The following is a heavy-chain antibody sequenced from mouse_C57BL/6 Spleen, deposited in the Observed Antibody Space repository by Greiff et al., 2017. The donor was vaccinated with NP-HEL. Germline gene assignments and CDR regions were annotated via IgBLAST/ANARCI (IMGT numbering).Heavy chain of an antibody. Sequence: EVQLQQSGAELVRPGASVKLSCTASGFTFTDDCMHWVKQRPVQGLEWIGWIDPGNGGTNYASKFQGKATMTADTSSSTAYLQLSSLTSEDTAVYYCTTDPYYYCGAYWGQGTLLTVSA. CDR1: GFTFTDDC. J-gene: IGHJ3*01. V-gene: IGHV14-4*01. D-gene: IGHD1-1*01. CDR2: IDPGNGGT. CDR3: TTDPYYYCGAY.